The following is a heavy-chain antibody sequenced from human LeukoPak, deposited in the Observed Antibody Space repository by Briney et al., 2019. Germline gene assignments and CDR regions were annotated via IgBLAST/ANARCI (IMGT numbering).Heavy chain of an antibody. Sequence: SETLFLTCTVSGGSISSSSYYWGWIRQPPGKGLEWIGSIYYSGSTYYNPSLKSRVTISVDTSKNQFSLKPSSVTAADTAVYYCARYGYSYGIWGQGTLVTVSS. J-gene: IGHJ4*02. V-gene: IGHV4-39*01. CDR3: ARYGYSYGI. CDR1: GGSISSSSYY. CDR2: IYYSGST. D-gene: IGHD5-18*01.